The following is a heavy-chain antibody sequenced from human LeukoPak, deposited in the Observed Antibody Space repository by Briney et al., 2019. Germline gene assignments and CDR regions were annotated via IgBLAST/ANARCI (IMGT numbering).Heavy chain of an antibody. CDR2: IYYSGST. CDR3: ARVVFDWLLYRQYYFDY. J-gene: IGHJ4*02. CDR1: GHSISSSSYY. V-gene: IGHV4-39*07. Sequence: PSEPQSLTCTVSGHSISSSSYYWGWIRKPPGKGREWIGSIYYSGSTYYNPSLKSRVTISVDTSKNQFSLKLSSVTAADTAVYYCARVVFDWLLYRQYYFDYWGQGTLVTVSS. D-gene: IGHD3-9*01.